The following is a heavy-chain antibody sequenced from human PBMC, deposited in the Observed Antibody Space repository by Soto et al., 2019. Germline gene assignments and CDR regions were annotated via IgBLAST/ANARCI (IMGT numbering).Heavy chain of an antibody. D-gene: IGHD4-17*01. CDR1: GFTFSSYG. Sequence: GGSLRLCCAASGFTFSSYGMHWVRQAPGKGLEWVAVISYDGSNKYYADSVKGRFTISRDNSKNTLYLQMNSLRAEDTAVYYCAKELRGNGLFDPWGQGTLVTVSS. V-gene: IGHV3-30*18. J-gene: IGHJ5*02. CDR2: ISYDGSNK. CDR3: AKELRGNGLFDP.